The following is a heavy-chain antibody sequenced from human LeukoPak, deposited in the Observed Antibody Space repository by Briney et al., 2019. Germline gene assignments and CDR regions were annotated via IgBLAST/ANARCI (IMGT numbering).Heavy chain of an antibody. V-gene: IGHV4-59*08. CDR2: IYYTGNT. J-gene: IGHJ5*02. CDR1: GGSISPYY. CDR3: ARSGSWNAAINCFDP. D-gene: IGHD3-10*01. Sequence: PSETLSLTCTVSGGSISPYYWSWIRQPPGKGLEWIGYIYYTGNTDYNPSLKSRVTISVDTSQIQFSLRLSSVTAADTAVYYCARSGSWNAAINCFDPWGKGNLVTVSS.